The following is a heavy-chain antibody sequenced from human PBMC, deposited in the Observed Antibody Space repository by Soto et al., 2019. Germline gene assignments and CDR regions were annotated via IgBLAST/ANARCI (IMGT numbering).Heavy chain of an antibody. V-gene: IGHV2-5*02. Sequence: QITLKESGPTLVKPTQTLTLTCTFSGFSLSTSGVGVGWIRQPPGKALEWLALIYWDDDKRYSPCLKSRLTFTKDTSKVQVVYTMTNMELVDRATYYCACSPGNWFDRWGRGTLVTVSS. J-gene: IGHJ5*02. CDR1: GFSLSTSGVG. CDR3: ACSPGNWFDR. CDR2: IYWDDDK.